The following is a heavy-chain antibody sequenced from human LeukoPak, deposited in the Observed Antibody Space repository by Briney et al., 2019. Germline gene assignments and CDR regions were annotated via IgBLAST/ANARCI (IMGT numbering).Heavy chain of an antibody. Sequence: SVKLSCKASGGTFSSYAISWVRQAPGQGLEWMGGIIPIFGTANCAQKFQGRVTITADESTSTAYMELSSLRSEDTAVYYCARGRGRKYYGSGSYFNWGQGTLVTVSS. CDR3: ARGRGRKYYGSGSYFN. CDR1: GGTFSSYA. CDR2: IIPIFGTA. D-gene: IGHD3-10*01. V-gene: IGHV1-69*13. J-gene: IGHJ4*02.